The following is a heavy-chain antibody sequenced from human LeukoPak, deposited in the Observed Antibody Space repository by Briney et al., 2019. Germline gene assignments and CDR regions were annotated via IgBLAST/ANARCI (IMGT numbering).Heavy chain of an antibody. Sequence: SETLSLTCTVSGGSFISPYWSWIRQPPGKGLEWIGYIYHDGSTKYNPALKSRVTITVDTSKSQFSLKLSSVTAADTAVYYCAREAPLWSGSNYYYYMDVWGKGTTVTVSS. CDR3: AREAPLWSGSNYYYYMDV. V-gene: IGHV4-59*11. J-gene: IGHJ6*03. CDR2: IYHDGST. CDR1: GGSFISPY. D-gene: IGHD3-3*01.